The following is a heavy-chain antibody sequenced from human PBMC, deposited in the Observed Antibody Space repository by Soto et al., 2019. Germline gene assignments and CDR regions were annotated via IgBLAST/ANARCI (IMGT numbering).Heavy chain of an antibody. CDR3: ARDSSGWNWFDP. D-gene: IGHD3-22*01. CDR1: GFTFSSYG. CDR2: IWYDGSNK. Sequence: PGGSLRLSCAASGFTFSSYGMHWVRQAPGKGLEWVAVIWYDGSNKYYADSVKGRFTISRDNSKNTLYLQMNSLRAEDTAVYYCARDSSGWNWFDPWGQGTLVTVSS. V-gene: IGHV3-33*01. J-gene: IGHJ5*02.